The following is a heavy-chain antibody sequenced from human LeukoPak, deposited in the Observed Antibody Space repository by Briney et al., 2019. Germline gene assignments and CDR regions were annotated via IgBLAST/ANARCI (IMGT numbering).Heavy chain of an antibody. V-gene: IGHV1-69*06. CDR2: IIPVFGTA. CDR1: GGTFSSYA. J-gene: IGHJ4*02. CDR3: TTEGVPGYHWNDGDY. Sequence: SVKVSCKASGGTFSSYAISWVRQAPGQGLEWMGGIIPVFGTANYAQKFQGRVTMTDDTSTDTTYMELNSLRSEDTAVYYCTTEGVPGYHWNDGDYWGQGTLVTISS. D-gene: IGHD1-20*01.